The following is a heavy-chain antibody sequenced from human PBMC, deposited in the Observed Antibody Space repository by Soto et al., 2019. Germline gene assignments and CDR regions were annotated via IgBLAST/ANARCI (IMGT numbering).Heavy chain of an antibody. CDR1: GYTFTSYY. CDR2: ITPIFGTA. CDR3: ARETGEAGNYYGMDV. V-gene: IGHV1-69*13. D-gene: IGHD7-27*01. Sequence: GASVKVSCKASGYTFTSYYMNWVRQAPGQGLEWMGGITPIFGTANYAQKFQGRVTITADESTSTDYMELSSLRSEDTAVYYCARETGEAGNYYGMDVWG. J-gene: IGHJ6*02.